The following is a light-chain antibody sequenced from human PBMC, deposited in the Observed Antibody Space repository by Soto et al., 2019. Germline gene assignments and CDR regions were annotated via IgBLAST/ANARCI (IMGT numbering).Light chain of an antibody. V-gene: IGLV2-14*01. CDR3: SSYTSSSSYV. CDR1: SSDVGGYNY. Sequence: QSALTQPASVSGSPGQSITISCTGTSSDVGGYNYVCWYQQHPGKAPKLVISDVSNRPSGVSDRFSGSKSGNTASLTISGLQAEDEAHYYGSSYTSSSSYVFGTGTKVTVL. J-gene: IGLJ1*01. CDR2: DVS.